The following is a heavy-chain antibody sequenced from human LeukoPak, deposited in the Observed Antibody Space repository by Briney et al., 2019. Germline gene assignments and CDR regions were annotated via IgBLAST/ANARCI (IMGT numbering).Heavy chain of an antibody. J-gene: IGHJ4*02. CDR1: GYTFTSYG. Sequence: ASVKVSCTASGYTFTSYGISWVRQAPGQGLEWMGWISAYNGNTNYAQKLQGRVTMTTDTSTSTAYMELRSPRSDDTAVYYCARDLGTYGDYDYWGQGTLVTVSS. CDR2: ISAYNGNT. D-gene: IGHD4-17*01. CDR3: ARDLGTYGDYDY. V-gene: IGHV1-18*01.